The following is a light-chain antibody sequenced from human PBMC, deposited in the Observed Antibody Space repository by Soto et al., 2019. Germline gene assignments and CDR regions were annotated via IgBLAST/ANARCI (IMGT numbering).Light chain of an antibody. CDR3: QQYYSYPLT. CDR1: QGISSY. V-gene: IGKV1-8*01. J-gene: IGKJ4*01. Sequence: AIRMTQSPSSFSASTGDRVTITCRASQGISSYLAWYQQKPGKAPKLLIYAASTLQSGVPSRFSGSGSGTDFTLTIRCLQSEDFATYYYQQYYSYPLTFGGGTKVEI. CDR2: AAS.